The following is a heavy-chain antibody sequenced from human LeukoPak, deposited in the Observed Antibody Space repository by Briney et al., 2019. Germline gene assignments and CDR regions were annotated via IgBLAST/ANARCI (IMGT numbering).Heavy chain of an antibody. CDR2: ISYDGSNK. CDR3: ARLFGVVHDY. J-gene: IGHJ4*02. Sequence: GGSLRLSCAASGFTFSSYAMHWVRQAPGKGLEWVAVISYDGSNKYYADSVKGRFTISRDNSKNTLYLQMSSLRAEDTAVYYCARLFGVVHDYWGQGTLVTVSS. CDR1: GFTFSSYA. D-gene: IGHD3-3*01. V-gene: IGHV3-30-3*01.